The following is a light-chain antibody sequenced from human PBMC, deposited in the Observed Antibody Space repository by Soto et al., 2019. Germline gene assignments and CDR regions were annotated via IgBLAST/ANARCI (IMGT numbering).Light chain of an antibody. CDR2: GAS. Sequence: ETVLTQARGSLSLSPGETATLSCRASQSVSSTYLAWYQQKPGQAPRVLIYGASSRATGIPDRFSGSGSGTDFTLTISRLEPEDFAVYYCHQCGNSWWTFGQGTKVDIK. V-gene: IGKV3-20*01. CDR1: QSVSSTY. CDR3: HQCGNSWWT. J-gene: IGKJ1*01.